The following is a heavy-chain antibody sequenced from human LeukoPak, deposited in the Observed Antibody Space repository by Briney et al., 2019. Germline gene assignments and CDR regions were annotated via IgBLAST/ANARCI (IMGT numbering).Heavy chain of an antibody. CDR3: ARETQPVGSYSGSYKYAFDI. Sequence: PSETLSLTCTVSGGSISSGGYYWSWIRQPPGKGLEWIGYIYYSGSTNYNPSLKSRVTISVDTSKNQFSLKLSSVTAADTAVYYCARETQPVGSYSGSYKYAFDIWGQGTMVTVSS. J-gene: IGHJ3*02. D-gene: IGHD1-26*01. V-gene: IGHV4-61*08. CDR2: IYYSGST. CDR1: GGSISSGGYY.